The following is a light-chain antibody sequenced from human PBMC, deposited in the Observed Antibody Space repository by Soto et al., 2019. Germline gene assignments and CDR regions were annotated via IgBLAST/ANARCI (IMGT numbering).Light chain of an antibody. V-gene: IGKV1-6*01. CDR1: QGIRND. J-gene: IGKJ1*01. CDR3: LQDYNYQWK. CDR2: AAS. Sequence: AIQMTQSPSSLSASVGDRVTITCRASQGIRNDLGWYQQKPGKAPKLLIYAASTLQSGVPSRFGGSGSGTGFTLTISSLQPEDCATYYCLQDYNYQWKCCQGTKVDIK.